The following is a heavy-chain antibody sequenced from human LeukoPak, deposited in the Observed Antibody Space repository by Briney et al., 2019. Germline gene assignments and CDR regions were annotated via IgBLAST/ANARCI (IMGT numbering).Heavy chain of an antibody. D-gene: IGHD4-11*01. J-gene: IGHJ5*02. CDR1: EVTCSRYG. Sequence: GGSLRLSCAASEVTCSRYGRRSLRQAPGKRLEWVANIKQDGSEKYYVDSVKGRFTISRDNAKNSLYLQMNSLRAEDTAVYYCMRDTAWGQGTLVTVSS. CDR3: MRDTA. V-gene: IGHV3-7*04. CDR2: IKQDGSEK.